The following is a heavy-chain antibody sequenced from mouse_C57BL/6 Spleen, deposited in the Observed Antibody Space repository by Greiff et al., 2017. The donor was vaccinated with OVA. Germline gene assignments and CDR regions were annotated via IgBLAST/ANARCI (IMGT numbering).Heavy chain of an antibody. CDR1: GYTFTSYW. CDR3: ARREAYYSNYGDAMDY. D-gene: IGHD2-5*01. CDR2: IYPGSGST. V-gene: IGHV1-55*01. J-gene: IGHJ4*01. Sequence: QVQLKQPGAELVKPGASVKMSCKASGYTFTSYWITWVKQRPGQGLAWIGDIYPGSGSTNYNEKFKSKATLTVDTSSSTAYMQLSSLTSEDSAVYYCARREAYYSNYGDAMDYWGQGTSVTVSS.